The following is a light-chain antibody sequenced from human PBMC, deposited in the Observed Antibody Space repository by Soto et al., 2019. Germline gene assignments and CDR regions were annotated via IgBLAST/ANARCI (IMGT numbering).Light chain of an antibody. Sequence: DIQMTQSPSTLSASVGDRVTITCRASQSISSWLAWYQQKPGKAPNLLIYKASSLESGVPSRFGGSGSGTYFTLTISSLQPDDFATYCCQQYNSHPLTFGGGTKVEIK. J-gene: IGKJ4*01. CDR1: QSISSW. CDR2: KAS. V-gene: IGKV1-5*03. CDR3: QQYNSHPLT.